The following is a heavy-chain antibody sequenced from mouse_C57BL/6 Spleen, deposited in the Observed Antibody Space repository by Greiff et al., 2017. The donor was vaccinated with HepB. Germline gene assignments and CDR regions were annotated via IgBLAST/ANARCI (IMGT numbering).Heavy chain of an antibody. D-gene: IGHD1-1*01. CDR3: ARPCYYGSSYGYAMDY. V-gene: IGHV5-17*01. CDR2: ISSGSSTI. CDR1: GFTFSDYG. J-gene: IGHJ4*01. Sequence: EVNLVESGGGLVKPGGSLKLSCAASGFTFSDYGMHWVRQAPEKGLEWVAYISSGSSTIYYADTVKGRFTISRDNAKNTLFLQMTSLRSEDTAMYYCARPCYYGSSYGYAMDYWGQGTSVTVSS.